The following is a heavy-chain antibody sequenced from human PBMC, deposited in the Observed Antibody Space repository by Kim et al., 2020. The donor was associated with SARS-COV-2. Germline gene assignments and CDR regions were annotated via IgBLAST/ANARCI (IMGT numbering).Heavy chain of an antibody. CDR1: GFTASSSH. J-gene: IGHJ4*02. Sequence: GGSLRLSCATSGFTASSSHMNWVRQAPGKGLEWISVICDGGTTHYADSVNGRFTISRDNSKNMFYLQMNSLRAEDTAIYYCARGDDSKKVGYWGQGTLVTVSS. CDR3: ARGDDSKKVGY. V-gene: IGHV3-53*01. D-gene: IGHD2-21*02. CDR2: ICDGGTT.